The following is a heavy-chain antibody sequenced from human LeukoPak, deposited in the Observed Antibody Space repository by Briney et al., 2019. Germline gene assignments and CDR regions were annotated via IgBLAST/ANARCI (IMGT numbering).Heavy chain of an antibody. CDR3: ASRSVLLWSPMAFDI. Sequence: SETLSLTCTVSGGSISSYYWSWIRQPPGKGLEWIGYIYYSGSTYYNPSLKSRVTISVDTSKNQFSLKLSSVTAADTAVYYCASRSVLLWSPMAFDIWGQGTMVTVSS. CDR2: IYYSGST. V-gene: IGHV4-59*08. D-gene: IGHD3-10*01. J-gene: IGHJ3*02. CDR1: GGSISSYY.